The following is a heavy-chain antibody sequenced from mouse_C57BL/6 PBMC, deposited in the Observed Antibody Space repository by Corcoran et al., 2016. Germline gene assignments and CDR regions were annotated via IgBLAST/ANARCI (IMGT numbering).Heavy chain of an antibody. V-gene: IGHV14-2*01. J-gene: IGHJ2*01. CDR3: STLDY. CDR2: IDPEDGET. Sequence: EVQLQQSGAELVKPGASDKLSCRASGFNIKDYYMHWVKQRTEQGLEWIGRIDPEDGETKYAPQFQGKATITADTSSNTAYLQLSSLTSEDTAFYYCSTLDYWRQGTTLTVSS. CDR1: GFNIKDYY.